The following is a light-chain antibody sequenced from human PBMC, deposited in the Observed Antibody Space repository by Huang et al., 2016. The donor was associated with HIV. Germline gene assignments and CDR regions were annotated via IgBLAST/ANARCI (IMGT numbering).Light chain of an antibody. CDR1: QTVNDN. Sequence: EIVMTQSPATLSVSPGERVTLSCRASQTVNDNLAWYQQKPGQPPRLLIYGASARATGIPVRFSGSGSGTDFTLTISSLQSEDSAVYYCQHYNNWPPWTFGQGTKVEIK. CDR3: QHYNNWPPWT. J-gene: IGKJ1*01. V-gene: IGKV3-15*01. CDR2: GAS.